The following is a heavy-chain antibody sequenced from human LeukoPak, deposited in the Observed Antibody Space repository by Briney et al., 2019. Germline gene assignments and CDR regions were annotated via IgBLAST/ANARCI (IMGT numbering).Heavy chain of an antibody. CDR1: GFTFSSYA. J-gene: IGHJ4*02. D-gene: IGHD5-18*01. V-gene: IGHV1-69*01. Sequence: GGSLRLSCAASGFTFSSYAMSWVRQAPGQGLEWMGGIIPIFGTANYAQKFQGRVTITADESTSTAYMELSSLRSEDTAVYYCARDGYSYGSHFDYWGQGTLVTVSS. CDR3: ARDGYSYGSHFDY. CDR2: IIPIFGTA.